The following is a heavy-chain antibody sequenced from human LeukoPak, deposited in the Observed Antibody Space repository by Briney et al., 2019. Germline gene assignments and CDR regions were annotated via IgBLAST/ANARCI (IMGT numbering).Heavy chain of an antibody. D-gene: IGHD3-22*01. J-gene: IGHJ4*02. CDR1: GGSISSSSYY. V-gene: IGHV4-39*01. CDR2: IYYSGSI. CDR3: ARLHSGSMDC. Sequence: SETLSLTCTVSGGSISSSSYYWGWIRQPPGKGLEWIGRIYYSGSIYYNPSLKSRVTISADTSKNQFSLKLSSVTAADTAVYYCARLHSGSMDCGGRGPLVTVPS.